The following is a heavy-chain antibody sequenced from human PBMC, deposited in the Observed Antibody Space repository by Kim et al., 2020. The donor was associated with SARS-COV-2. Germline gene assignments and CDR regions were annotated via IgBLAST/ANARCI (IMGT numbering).Heavy chain of an antibody. CDR3: ARVPPIFGVVIHDY. Sequence: SVKVSCKASGGTFSSYAISWVRQAPGQGLEWMGRIIPILGIANYAQKFQGRVTITADKSTSTAYMELSSLRSEDTAVYYCARVPPIFGVVIHDYWGQGTLVTVSS. CDR1: GGTFSSYA. D-gene: IGHD3-3*01. V-gene: IGHV1-69*04. J-gene: IGHJ4*02. CDR2: IIPILGIA.